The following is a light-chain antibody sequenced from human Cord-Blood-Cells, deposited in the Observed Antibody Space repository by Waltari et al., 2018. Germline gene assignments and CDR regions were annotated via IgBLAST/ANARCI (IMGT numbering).Light chain of an antibody. CDR1: SLRSYY. J-gene: IGLJ3*02. Sequence: SSALTQAPAVSVPLRQTVRITCPGDSLRSYYATCYQQKPGQAPVLVIYGKNNRPSGIPDRFSGSSSGNTASLTITGAQAEEEADYYCNSRDSSGNHWVFGGGTKLTVL. CDR3: NSRDSSGNHWV. CDR2: GKN. V-gene: IGLV3-19*01.